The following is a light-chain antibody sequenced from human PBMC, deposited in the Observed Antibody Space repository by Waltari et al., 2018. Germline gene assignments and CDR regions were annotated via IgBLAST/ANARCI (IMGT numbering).Light chain of an antibody. CDR1: QGISSW. Sequence: DIQMTQSPSSVSASVGDRVTITWRASQGISSWLAWYQQTPGKAPNLLIYAASTLESGVRSRFIGSGSGTDLTLTISSLQPEDSATYDCQQAKSFPRTFGGGTKVEMK. CDR2: AAS. CDR3: QQAKSFPRT. J-gene: IGKJ4*02. V-gene: IGKV1-12*01.